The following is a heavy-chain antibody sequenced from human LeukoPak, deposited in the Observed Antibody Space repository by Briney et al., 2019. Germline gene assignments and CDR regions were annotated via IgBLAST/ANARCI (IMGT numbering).Heavy chain of an antibody. Sequence: ASVKVSCKASGYTFTSYDINWVRQATGQGLEWMGWMNPNSGNTGYAQKFQGRVTMTRNTSISTAYMELSSLRSEDTAVYYCAREGINTSLRKYNWFDPWGQGTLVTVSS. CDR2: MNPNSGNT. CDR3: AREGINTSLRKYNWFDP. J-gene: IGHJ5*02. V-gene: IGHV1-8*01. D-gene: IGHD2/OR15-2a*01. CDR1: GYTFTSYD.